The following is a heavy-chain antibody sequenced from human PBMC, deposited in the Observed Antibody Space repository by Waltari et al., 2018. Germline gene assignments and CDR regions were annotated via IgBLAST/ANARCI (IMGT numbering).Heavy chain of an antibody. CDR1: GFTFSSYW. CDR2: IRSKAYGGTT. CDR3: TRVITIFGVVSYFDY. Sequence: EVQLVESGGGLVQPGGSLRLSCAASGFTFSSYWMSWVRQAPGKGLEWVGFIRSKAYGGTTEYAASVKGRFTISRDDSKSIAYLQMNSLKTEDTAVYYCTRVITIFGVVSYFDYWGQGTLVTVSS. J-gene: IGHJ4*02. D-gene: IGHD3-3*01. V-gene: IGHV3-49*04.